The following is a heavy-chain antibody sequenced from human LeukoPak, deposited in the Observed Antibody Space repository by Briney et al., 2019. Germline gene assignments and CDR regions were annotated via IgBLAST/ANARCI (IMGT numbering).Heavy chain of an antibody. J-gene: IGHJ4*02. Sequence: SETLSLTCAVSGGSISSGGYSWSWIRQPPGKGLEWIGYIYHSGSTYYNPSLKSRVTISVDRSKNQFSLKLRSVTAADTAVYYCARDSRGGLPYYCGQGTLVTVSS. CDR2: IYHSGST. CDR1: GGSISSGGYS. D-gene: IGHD3-16*01. CDR3: ARDSRGGLPYY. V-gene: IGHV4-30-2*01.